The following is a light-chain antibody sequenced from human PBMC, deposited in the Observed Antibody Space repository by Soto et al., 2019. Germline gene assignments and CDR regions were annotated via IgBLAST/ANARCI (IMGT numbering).Light chain of an antibody. J-gene: IGKJ2*01. CDR3: MQALQTPPYT. CDR2: LGS. CDR1: QSLLHSNGYNY. Sequence: DIVMTQSPLSLPVTPGEPASISCRSSQSLLHSNGYNYLDWYLQKPGQSPQLLIYLGSNRASGVPDRCRGSGSGTDFTLNISRVEAEDVGVYYCMQALQTPPYTFGQGTKLEIK. V-gene: IGKV2-28*01.